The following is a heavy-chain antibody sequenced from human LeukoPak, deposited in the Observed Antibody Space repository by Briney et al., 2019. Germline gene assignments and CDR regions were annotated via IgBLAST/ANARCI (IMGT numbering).Heavy chain of an antibody. CDR2: ISYDGSNK. Sequence: GGSLRLSCAASGFTFSSYGMHWVRQAPGKGLEWVAVISYDGSNKYYADSVKGRFTISRDNSKNTLYLQMNGLRAEDTAVYYCERGTQYSGSYYYYYGMDVWGQGTTVTVSS. J-gene: IGHJ6*02. V-gene: IGHV3-30*03. CDR1: GFTFSSYG. CDR3: ERGTQYSGSYYYYYGMDV. D-gene: IGHD1-26*01.